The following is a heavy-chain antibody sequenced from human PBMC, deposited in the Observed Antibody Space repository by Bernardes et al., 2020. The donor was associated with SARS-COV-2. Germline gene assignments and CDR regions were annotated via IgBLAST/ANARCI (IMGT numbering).Heavy chain of an antibody. Sequence: GGSLRLSCAASGFTFSSYSMNWVRQAPGKGLEWVSSISSSSSYIYYADSVKGRFTISRDNAKNSLYLQMNSLRAEDTAVYYCARGAYSLDRSGPRSVLDIWGQATMVTVSS. J-gene: IGHJ3*02. CDR1: GFTFSSYS. V-gene: IGHV3-21*01. CDR3: ARGAYSLDRSGPRSVLDI. CDR2: ISSSSSYI. D-gene: IGHD3-22*01.